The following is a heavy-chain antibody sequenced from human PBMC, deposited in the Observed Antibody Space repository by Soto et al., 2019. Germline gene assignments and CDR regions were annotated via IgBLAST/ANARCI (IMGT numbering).Heavy chain of an antibody. CDR3: ARVGYSSGWYTGSFDY. D-gene: IGHD6-19*01. CDR1: GGTFSSYA. V-gene: IGHV1-18*01. CDR2: ISAYNGNT. J-gene: IGHJ4*02. Sequence: ASVKVSCKASGGTFSSYAISWVRQAPGQGLEWMGWISAYNGNTNYAQKLQGRVTMTTDTSTSTAYMELRSLRSDDTAVYYCARVGYSSGWYTGSFDYWGQGTLVTVSS.